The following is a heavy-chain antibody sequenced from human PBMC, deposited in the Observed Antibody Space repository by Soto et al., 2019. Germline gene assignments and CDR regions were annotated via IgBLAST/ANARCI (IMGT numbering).Heavy chain of an antibody. V-gene: IGHV4-39*01. D-gene: IGHD2-2*01. CDR1: GGSISSSSYY. J-gene: IGHJ4*02. CDR2: IYYSGNT. Sequence: PSETLSLTCTVSGGSISSSSYYWGWIRQPPGKGLEWIGSIYYSGNTYYNPSLKSLVTISVDTSKNQFSLKLNSVTAADTAVYYCARQGTVVVPAATDYWGQGILVTVSS. CDR3: ARQGTVVVPAATDY.